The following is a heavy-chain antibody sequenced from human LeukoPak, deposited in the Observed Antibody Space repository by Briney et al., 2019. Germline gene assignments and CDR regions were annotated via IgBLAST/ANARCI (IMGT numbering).Heavy chain of an antibody. CDR3: ASSSSWHRGWFDP. CDR1: GGSFSGYY. V-gene: IGHV4-34*01. D-gene: IGHD6-13*01. J-gene: IGHJ5*02. Sequence: SETLSLTCAVYGGSFSGYYWSWIRQPPGKGLEWIGEINHSGSTNHNPSLKSRVTISVDTSKNQFSLKLSSVTAADTAVYYCASSSSWHRGWFDPWGQGTLVTVSS. CDR2: INHSGST.